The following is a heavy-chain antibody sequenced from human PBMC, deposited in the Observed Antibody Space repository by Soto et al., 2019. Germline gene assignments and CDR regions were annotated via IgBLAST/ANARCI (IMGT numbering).Heavy chain of an antibody. CDR1: GLTFSNYL. V-gene: IGHV3-7*03. D-gene: IGHD1-26*01. CDR2: IKQDGSKR. J-gene: IGHJ6*02. CDR3: AKWTYYFYGLDV. Sequence: LRLSCISSGLTFSNYLMTWVRQAPGKGLQWVANIKQDGSKRHDVDSVKGRFNVSRDNARNSLYLQMHSLRAEDTAVYYCAKWTYYFYGLDVWGQGTTVTVSS.